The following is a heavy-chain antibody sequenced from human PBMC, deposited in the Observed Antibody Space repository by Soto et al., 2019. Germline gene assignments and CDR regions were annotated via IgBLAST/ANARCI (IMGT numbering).Heavy chain of an antibody. V-gene: IGHV4-31*03. D-gene: IGHD3-16*01. CDR3: ARERLRSFDY. CDR1: GGSISSGGYY. CDR2: IYYSGST. Sequence: PSETLSLTCTVSGGSISSGGYYWSWIRQHPGKGLEWIGYIYYSGSTYYNPSLKSRVAISVDTSKNQFSLKLSSVTAADTAVYYCARERLRSFDYWGQGTLVTVSS. J-gene: IGHJ4*02.